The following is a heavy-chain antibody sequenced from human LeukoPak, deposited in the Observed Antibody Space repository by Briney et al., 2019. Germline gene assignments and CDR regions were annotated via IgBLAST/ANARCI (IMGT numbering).Heavy chain of an antibody. CDR2: IRPETGEP. D-gene: IGHD3-10*01. Sequence: GASVKVSCTISGFGLSVLSIHWMRQAPGKGLEWVGGIRPETGEPIFAQKFRGRVTITEDTFTDTGYLELRGLTSEDTAVYYCSTDSGRSYFYFDFWGQGTLVTVSS. J-gene: IGHJ4*02. V-gene: IGHV1-24*01. CDR3: STDSGRSYFYFDF. CDR1: GFGLSVLS.